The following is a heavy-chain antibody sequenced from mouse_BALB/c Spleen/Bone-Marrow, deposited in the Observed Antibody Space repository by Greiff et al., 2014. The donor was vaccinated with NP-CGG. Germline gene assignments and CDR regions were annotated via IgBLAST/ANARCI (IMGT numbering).Heavy chain of an antibody. V-gene: IGHV1-7*01. Sequence: QVQLKQSGAELAKPGASVKMSCKASGYTFTSYWMHWVKQRPGQGLGWIGYINPSTGYTEYNQKFKDKATLTADKSSSTAYMQLSSLTSEDSAVYYCARQITTVDYAMDYWGQGTSVTVSS. CDR1: GYTFTSYW. CDR2: INPSTGYT. J-gene: IGHJ4*01. CDR3: ARQITTVDYAMDY. D-gene: IGHD1-1*01.